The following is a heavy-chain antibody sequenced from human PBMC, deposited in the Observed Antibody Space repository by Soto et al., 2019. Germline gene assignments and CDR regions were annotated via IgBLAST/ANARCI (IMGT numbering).Heavy chain of an antibody. CDR2: ISAKNGNT. V-gene: IGHV1-18*04. J-gene: IGHJ4*02. D-gene: IGHD2-2*01. CDR1: GYTFNNSG. Sequence: QVQLVQSGAEVKKPGASVKVSCKASGYTFNNSGISWVRQAPGRGLEWMGWISAKNGNTNYAQKFQGRVTMTTDTATRKAYMDLRSLRSDDTAVYFCARDLGDIVVVSAATAFDHWGQGILVTVS. CDR3: ARDLGDIVVVSAATAFDH.